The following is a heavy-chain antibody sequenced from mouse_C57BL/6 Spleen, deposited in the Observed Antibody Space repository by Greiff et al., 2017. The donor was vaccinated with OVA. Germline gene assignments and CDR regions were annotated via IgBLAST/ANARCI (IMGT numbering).Heavy chain of an antibody. CDR3: ARDYYGSSFWYFDV. D-gene: IGHD1-1*01. CDR1: GFSLTSYA. V-gene: IGHV2-9-1*01. Sequence: VQLQQSGPGLVAPSQSLSITCTVSGFSLTSYAISWVRQPPGKGLEWLGVIWTGGGTNYNSALKSRLSISKDNSKSQVVLKMNSLQTDDTARYYCARDYYGSSFWYFDVWGTGTTVTVSS. CDR2: IWTGGGT. J-gene: IGHJ1*03.